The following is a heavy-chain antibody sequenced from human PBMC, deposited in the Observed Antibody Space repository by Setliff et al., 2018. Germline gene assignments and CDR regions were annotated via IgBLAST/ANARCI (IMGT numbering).Heavy chain of an antibody. CDR1: GGPLSGFS. D-gene: IGHD1-1*01. J-gene: IGHJ6*03. Sequence: PSETLSLTCTVYGGPLSGFSWNWNRQSPGGGLEWIGEITDTGRTKYIPSLKSRVTISIHISWNQFSLRLSSLTAADTAVYYCARGAPQRSSFDSRYMDVWDKGATVTVSS. CDR2: ITDTGRT. CDR3: ARGAPQRSSFDSRYMDV. V-gene: IGHV4-34*01.